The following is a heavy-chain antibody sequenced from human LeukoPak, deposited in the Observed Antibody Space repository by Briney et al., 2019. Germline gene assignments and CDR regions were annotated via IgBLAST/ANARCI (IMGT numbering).Heavy chain of an antibody. CDR2: INHSGRI. CDR1: GGSFSGYY. J-gene: IGHJ4*02. CDR3: AIFAMVIR. D-gene: IGHD3-3*01. V-gene: IGHV4-34*01. Sequence: SETLSLTCAIYGGSFSGYYWSWIRQPPGKGLEWIGEINHSGRINFNPSLKSRVTISVDTSKNQFSLNLSSVTAADTAVYYCAIFAMVIRWGQGTLVTVSS.